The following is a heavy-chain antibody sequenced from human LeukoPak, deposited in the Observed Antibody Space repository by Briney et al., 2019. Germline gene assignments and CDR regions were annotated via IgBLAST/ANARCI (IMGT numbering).Heavy chain of an antibody. CDR2: IYYSGST. J-gene: IGHJ5*02. D-gene: IGHD3-10*01. V-gene: IGHV4-59*01. Sequence: PSETLSLTCTVSGGSIGSYYWSWIRQPPGEGLEWIGYIYYSGSTNYNPSLKSRVTISVDTSKNQFSLKLSSVTAADTAVYYCARATGSYWFDPWGQGTLVTVSS. CDR1: GGSIGSYY. CDR3: ARATGSYWFDP.